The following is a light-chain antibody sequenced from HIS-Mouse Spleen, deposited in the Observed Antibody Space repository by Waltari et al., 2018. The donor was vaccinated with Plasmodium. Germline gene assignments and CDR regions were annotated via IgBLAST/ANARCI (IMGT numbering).Light chain of an antibody. J-gene: IGLJ3*02. CDR3: QAWDSSTAV. V-gene: IGLV3-1*01. Sequence: SYELTQPPSVSVSPGQTASITCPGDKLGDKYACWSQQKPGRSPVLVMYQDSKRPSGIPERFSGSNSGNTATLTISGTQAMDEADYYCQAWDSSTAVFGGGTKLTVL. CDR2: QDS. CDR1: KLGDKY.